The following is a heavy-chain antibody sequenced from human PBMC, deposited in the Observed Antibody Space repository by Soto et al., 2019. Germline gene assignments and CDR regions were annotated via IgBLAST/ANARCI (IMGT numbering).Heavy chain of an antibody. CDR1: GGSFSGYY. Sequence: SETLSLTCAVYGGSFSGYYWSWIRQPPGKGLEWIGEINHSGSTNYNPSLKSRVTISVDTSKNQFSLKLSSVTAADTAVYYCARCVGSGSYWFDYWGQGTLVTVSS. CDR2: INHSGST. V-gene: IGHV4-34*01. J-gene: IGHJ4*02. CDR3: ARCVGSGSYWFDY. D-gene: IGHD3-10*01.